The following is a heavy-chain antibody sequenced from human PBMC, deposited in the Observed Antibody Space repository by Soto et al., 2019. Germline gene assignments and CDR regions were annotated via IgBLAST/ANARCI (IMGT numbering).Heavy chain of an antibody. Sequence: GGSLRLSCVASGFSLANYPMNWVRQTPGKGLEWISYSSPRGDTIYYADSVEGRFTISRDNARNSLSLHMSSPRDEDSALYYCAKGTHTHVRWPYYFESWGQGVPLTASS. CDR1: GFSLANYP. V-gene: IGHV3-48*02. CDR3: AKGTHTHVRWPYYFES. J-gene: IGHJ4*02. D-gene: IGHD3-10*02. CDR2: SSPRGDTI.